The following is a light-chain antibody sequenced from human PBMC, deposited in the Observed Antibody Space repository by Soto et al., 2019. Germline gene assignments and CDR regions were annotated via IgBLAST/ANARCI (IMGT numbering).Light chain of an antibody. V-gene: IGKV1-39*01. Sequence: DIQVTQSPSSLSASIGDRVTITCRASQSISTFLNWYQQKPGKAPNLLIYVASNLQTGVPSRFSGSGSGTDFSLTISSLQHEDVATYYCQQSYSAPYTFGQGITLGIK. CDR1: QSISTF. CDR2: VAS. J-gene: IGKJ2*01. CDR3: QQSYSAPYT.